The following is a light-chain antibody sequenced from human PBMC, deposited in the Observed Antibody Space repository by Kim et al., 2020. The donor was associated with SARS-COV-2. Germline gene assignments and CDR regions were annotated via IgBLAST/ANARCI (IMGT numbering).Light chain of an antibody. CDR2: LTSDGSH. CDR1: SGHSSYA. V-gene: IGLV4-69*01. CDR3: QTWDTGIAV. J-gene: IGLJ7*01. Sequence: QPVLTQSPSAPASLGASVKLTCTLSSGHSSYAIAWHQQQPEKGPRYLMKLTSDGSHSKGDGIPDRFSGSSSGAERYLTISSLQSEDEGDYYCQTWDTGIAVFGGGTQLTVL.